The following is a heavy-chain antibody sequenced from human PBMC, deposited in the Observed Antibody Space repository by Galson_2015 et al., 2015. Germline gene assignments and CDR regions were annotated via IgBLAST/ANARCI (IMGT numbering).Heavy chain of an antibody. Sequence: SLRLSCAASGFTFSSYGMHWVRQAPGKGLEWVAAISYDGSNKYYADSVKGRFTISRDNSKNTLYLQMNSLRAEDTAVYYCAKDLVAGNSQIDYWGQGTLVTVSS. D-gene: IGHD2-15*01. CDR3: AKDLVAGNSQIDY. CDR1: GFTFSSYG. V-gene: IGHV3-30*18. CDR2: ISYDGSNK. J-gene: IGHJ4*02.